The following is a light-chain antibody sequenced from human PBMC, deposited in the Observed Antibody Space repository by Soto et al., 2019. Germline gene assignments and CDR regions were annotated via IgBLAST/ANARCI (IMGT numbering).Light chain of an antibody. Sequence: EIVLTQSPGTLSLSPGERATLSCRASQKISSYLAWYQQKPGQAPRLLIYDASNRATGIPARFSGSGSGTDFTLTISSLEPEDFAVYYCQQRSNWTPLTFGGVTKVEIK. CDR1: QKISSY. V-gene: IGKV3-11*01. J-gene: IGKJ4*01. CDR3: QQRSNWTPLT. CDR2: DAS.